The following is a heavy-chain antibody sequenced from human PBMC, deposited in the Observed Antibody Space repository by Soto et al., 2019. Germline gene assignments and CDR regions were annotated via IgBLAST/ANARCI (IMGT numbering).Heavy chain of an antibody. CDR3: ATFPGIAVAGTERGFSYYYGMDV. D-gene: IGHD6-19*01. Sequence: ASVKVSCKASGYTFTSYGISWVRQAPGQGLEWMGWISAYNGNTNYAQKLQGRVTMTTDTSTSTAYMELRSLRSDDTAVYYCATFPGIAVAGTERGFSYYYGMDVWGQGTTVTVSS. J-gene: IGHJ6*02. CDR2: ISAYNGNT. CDR1: GYTFTSYG. V-gene: IGHV1-18*01.